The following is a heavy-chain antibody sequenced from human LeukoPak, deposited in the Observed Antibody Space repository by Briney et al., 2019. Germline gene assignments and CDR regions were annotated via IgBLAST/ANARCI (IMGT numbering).Heavy chain of an antibody. J-gene: IGHJ4*02. CDR1: GVTFSSYA. Sequence: GGSLRLSCAASGVTFSSYAVHWVRQAPGKGLEWVAGISYDGSKKYYAESVKGRVTISRDNSKNPLYLQMNSLRAEDTGVYYCARDRIVCSYGAHPVDYWGQGTLVTVSS. D-gene: IGHD5-18*01. CDR3: ARDRIVCSYGAHPVDY. CDR2: ISYDGSKK. V-gene: IGHV3-30*04.